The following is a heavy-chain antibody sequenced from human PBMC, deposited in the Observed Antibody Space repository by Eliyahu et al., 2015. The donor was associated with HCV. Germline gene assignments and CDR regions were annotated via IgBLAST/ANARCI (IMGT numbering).Heavy chain of an antibody. Sequence: QVQLQESGPGLVKPSETLSLTCTVSGGSIXXYYGTWTGQPPGXDXRGIGYXHYSGSTNHHPSLKSRVTILVDTXKNQFSLNLTSVTAADTAVYYCASGGGGIAVAGTGGWFDPWGQGTLVTVSS. V-gene: IGHV4-59*01. CDR1: GGSIXXYY. D-gene: IGHD6-19*01. CDR2: XHYSGST. J-gene: IGHJ5*02. CDR3: ASGGGGIAVAGTGGWFDP.